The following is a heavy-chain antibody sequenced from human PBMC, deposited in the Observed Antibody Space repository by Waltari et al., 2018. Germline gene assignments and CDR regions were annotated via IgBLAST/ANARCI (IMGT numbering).Heavy chain of an antibody. CDR3: SRVSASGDGMDV. CDR2: IRSKIYGGTA. V-gene: IGHV3-49*03. CDR1: GFTFGAHA. D-gene: IGHD3-16*01. J-gene: IGHJ6*02. Sequence: EVQLVESGGGFVQPGRSLRLSCTTSGFTFGAHALSWFRQAPGKGLEWVGFIRSKIYGGTADYAASVKGRFTVSRDDSKSIAYLQMDSLKTEDTAVYYCSRVSASGDGMDVWGQGTTVTVSS.